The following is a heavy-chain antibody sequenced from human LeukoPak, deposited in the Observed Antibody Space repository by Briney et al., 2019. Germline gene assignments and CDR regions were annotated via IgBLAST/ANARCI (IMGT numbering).Heavy chain of an antibody. Sequence: GRSLRLSCAASGFTFSSYAMHWVRQAPGKGLEWVAVISYDGSNKYYADSVKGRFTISRDNAKNSLYLQMNSLRDEDTAVYYCAKTWSGSYLDSWGLGTLVTVSA. J-gene: IGHJ4*02. V-gene: IGHV3-30-3*02. CDR3: AKTWSGSYLDS. D-gene: IGHD3-3*01. CDR2: ISYDGSNK. CDR1: GFTFSSYA.